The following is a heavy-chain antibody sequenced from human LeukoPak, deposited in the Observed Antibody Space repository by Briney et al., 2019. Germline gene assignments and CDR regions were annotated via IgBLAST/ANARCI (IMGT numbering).Heavy chain of an antibody. CDR3: ARDLVVAGAS. Sequence: GGSLRLSCAASGFTLSRYEMNWVRQAPGKGLEWVSYISSSGSTMYYADSVKGRFTISRDNAKNSLYLQMNSLRAEDTAVYYCARDLVVAGASWGQGTLVTVSS. J-gene: IGHJ5*02. V-gene: IGHV3-48*03. CDR2: ISSSGSTM. CDR1: GFTLSRYE. D-gene: IGHD6-19*01.